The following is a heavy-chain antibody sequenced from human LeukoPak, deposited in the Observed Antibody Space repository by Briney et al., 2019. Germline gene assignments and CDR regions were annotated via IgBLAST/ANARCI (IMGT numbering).Heavy chain of an antibody. J-gene: IGHJ4*02. CDR3: AVVHSGGYWPRDFDY. CDR1: GFTFSSYW. D-gene: IGHD1-26*01. Sequence: GGSLRLSCTAYGFTFSSYWMSWVRQAPGKGLEWVANIKQDGSEKYYVDSVKGRFTITRDNAKHSLYLQMNSLNAEDTAVYCCAVVHSGGYWPRDFDYWGQGTLVTVSS. V-gene: IGHV3-7*01. CDR2: IKQDGSEK.